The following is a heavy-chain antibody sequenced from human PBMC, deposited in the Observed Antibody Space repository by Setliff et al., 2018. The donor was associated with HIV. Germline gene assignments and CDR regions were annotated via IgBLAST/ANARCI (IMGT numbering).Heavy chain of an antibody. D-gene: IGHD1-26*01. CDR2: ITGSDGRT. Sequence: PGGSLRLSCAASGFIFSRYAMSWVRQAPGKGLEWVSVITGSDGRTYYADSLKGRFTISRDNSKNTLYLQMNSLRAEDTAVYYCAKDLKWSGNYWGGFDCWGQGTLVTVSS. J-gene: IGHJ4*02. CDR1: GFIFSRYA. V-gene: IGHV3-23*01. CDR3: AKDLKWSGNYWGGFDC.